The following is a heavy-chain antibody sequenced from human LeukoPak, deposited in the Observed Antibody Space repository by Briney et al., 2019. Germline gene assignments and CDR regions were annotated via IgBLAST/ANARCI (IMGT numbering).Heavy chain of an antibody. Sequence: RASETLSLTCAVYGGSFSGYYWSWIRQPPGKGLEWIGEINHSGSTNYNPSLKSRVTISLDTSKNQFSLKLSSVTAADTAVYYCARLAVRSGGYSYGPPPSWFNPWGQGTLVTVSS. D-gene: IGHD5-18*01. CDR2: INHSGST. V-gene: IGHV4-34*01. CDR3: ARLAVRSGGYSYGPPPSWFNP. CDR1: GGSFSGYY. J-gene: IGHJ5*02.